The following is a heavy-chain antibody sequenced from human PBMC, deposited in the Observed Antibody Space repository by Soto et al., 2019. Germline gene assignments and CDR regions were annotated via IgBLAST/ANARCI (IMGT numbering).Heavy chain of an antibody. CDR2: IYPGDSDT. J-gene: IGHJ6*02. V-gene: IGHV5-51*01. Sequence: GESLNISCKGSGYSFTSYWIGWVRQMPGKGLEWMGIIYPGDSDTRYSPSFQGQVTISADKSISTAYLQWSSLKASDTAMYYCASSNVDTAMVSYYYYGMDVWGQGTTVTVSS. D-gene: IGHD5-18*01. CDR3: ASSNVDTAMVSYYYYGMDV. CDR1: GYSFTSYW.